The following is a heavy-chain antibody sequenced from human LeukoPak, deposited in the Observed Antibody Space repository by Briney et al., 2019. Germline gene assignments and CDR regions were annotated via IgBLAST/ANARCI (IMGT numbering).Heavy chain of an antibody. J-gene: IGHJ4*02. CDR1: GFDFRLYS. CDR3: ARDFPTLDF. D-gene: IGHD3/OR15-3a*01. V-gene: IGHV3-48*04. CDR2: TSYDSSNI. Sequence: PGGSLRLSCEASGFDFRLYSTNWVRQAPGKGLEWIAYTSYDSSNIYYAESVKGRFTISRDNAKNSLYLQMSSLRVEDTAVYYCARDFPTLDFWGQGTLVTVSS.